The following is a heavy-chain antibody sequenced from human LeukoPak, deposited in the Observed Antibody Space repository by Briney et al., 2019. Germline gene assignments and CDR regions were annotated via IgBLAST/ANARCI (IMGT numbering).Heavy chain of an antibody. Sequence: PSETLSLTCTASGGSVSSGSYYWSWIRPPPGKGLEWIGYIYYSGSTNYNPSLKSRVTISVDTSKNQFSLKLSSVTAADTAVYYCARDREYSYGDAFDIWGQGTMVTVSS. V-gene: IGHV4-61*01. J-gene: IGHJ3*02. D-gene: IGHD5-18*01. CDR3: ARDREYSYGDAFDI. CDR1: GGSVSSGSYY. CDR2: IYYSGST.